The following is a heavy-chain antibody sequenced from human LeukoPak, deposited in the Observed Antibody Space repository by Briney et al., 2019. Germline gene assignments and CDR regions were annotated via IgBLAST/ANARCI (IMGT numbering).Heavy chain of an antibody. CDR2: INPNSGGT. J-gene: IGHJ5*02. Sequence: ASVKVSCKASGYTFTGYYMHWVRQAPGQGLEWMGWINPNSGGTNYAQKFQGRVTMTRDTSISTAYMELRSLRSDDTAVCYCARGGIVVVPAASGWGLNWFDPWGQGTLVTVSS. V-gene: IGHV1-2*02. CDR1: GYTFTGYY. CDR3: ARGGIVVVPAASGWGLNWFDP. D-gene: IGHD2-2*01.